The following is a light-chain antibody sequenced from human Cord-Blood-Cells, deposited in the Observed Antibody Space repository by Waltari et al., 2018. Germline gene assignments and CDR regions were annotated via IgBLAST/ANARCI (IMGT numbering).Light chain of an antibody. V-gene: IGKV3-20*01. CDR2: GAS. Sequence: EIVLTQSPGTLSLSPGERATLSCRASQSVSSSYLAWYQQKPGQAPRLLIYGASRRTTCIPDRFSGSGSGTDFTLTISRLEPEDFAVYYCQQYGSSPRTFGQGTKVEIK. CDR1: QSVSSSY. CDR3: QQYGSSPRT. J-gene: IGKJ1*01.